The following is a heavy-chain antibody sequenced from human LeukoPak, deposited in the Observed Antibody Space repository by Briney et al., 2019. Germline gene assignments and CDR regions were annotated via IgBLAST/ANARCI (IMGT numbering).Heavy chain of an antibody. CDR1: GFTVSRKY. Sequence: GGSLRLSCAASGFTVSRKYMSWVRQVPWKGLEWVSVIYDDGNTHYAASVKGRFTISRDNSNNTLYLQMNSLRIEDTAVYYCAGDPGARNYFDFWGQGTLVTVSS. J-gene: IGHJ4*02. D-gene: IGHD3-10*01. CDR2: IYDDGNT. CDR3: AGDPGARNYFDF. V-gene: IGHV3-53*01.